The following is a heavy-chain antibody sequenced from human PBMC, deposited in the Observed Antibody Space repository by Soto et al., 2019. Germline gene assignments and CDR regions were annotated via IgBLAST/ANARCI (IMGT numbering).Heavy chain of an antibody. CDR2: ISGDSMNI. Sequence: PGGSLRLSCAASGVSFSDFDMVWVRQTPGKGLEWISHISGDSMNIHYADSVKGRFIISRDNAKSSLYLQMNSLRDDDTAVYYCAEDTSGYYHYLSWGQGALVTVS. V-gene: IGHV3-48*02. J-gene: IGHJ4*02. D-gene: IGHD3-22*01. CDR1: GVSFSDFD. CDR3: AEDTSGYYHYLS.